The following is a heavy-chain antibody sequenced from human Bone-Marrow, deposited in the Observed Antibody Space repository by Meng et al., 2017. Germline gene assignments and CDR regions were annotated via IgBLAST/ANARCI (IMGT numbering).Heavy chain of an antibody. CDR1: GFTFDDYG. CDR3: AKLGSIAAPLFDY. D-gene: IGHD6-6*01. J-gene: IGHJ4*02. CDR2: INWNGGST. V-gene: IGHV3-20*04. Sequence: GGSLRLSCAASGFTFDDYGMSWVRQAPGKGLEWVSGINWNGGSTGYADSVKGRFTISRDNSKNTLYLQMNSLRAEDTAVYYCAKLGSIAAPLFDYWGQGTLVTVSS.